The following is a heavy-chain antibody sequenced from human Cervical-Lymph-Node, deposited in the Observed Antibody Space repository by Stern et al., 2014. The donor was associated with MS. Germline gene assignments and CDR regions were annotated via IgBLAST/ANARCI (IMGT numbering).Heavy chain of an antibody. J-gene: IGHJ1*01. CDR1: GYTFANYW. CDR2: IYLGDSDS. D-gene: IGHD1-1*01. V-gene: IGHV5-51*03. Sequence: QLVQSGAEVRKSGESLKISCQVSGYTFANYWIAWVRQMPGKGLELMGIIYLGDSDSRYSPSFQGQVTFSADKSINTAYLHLSSLKASDTATYFCARRANSGTSSWIEYWGQGTLVTVSS. CDR3: ARRANSGTSSWIEY.